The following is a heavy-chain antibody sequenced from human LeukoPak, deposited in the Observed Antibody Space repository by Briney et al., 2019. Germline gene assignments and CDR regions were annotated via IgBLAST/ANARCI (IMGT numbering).Heavy chain of an antibody. V-gene: IGHV1-18*01. CDR2: IRGYNGNT. D-gene: IGHD3-22*01. J-gene: IGHJ4*02. CDR1: GYNFISYG. CDR3: ARPYYDSSAPPYDY. Sequence: GASVKVSCKASGYNFISYGFSWVRQAPGQGLEWMGWIRGYNGNTNYAQKLQGRVTMTTDTSTSTAYMELRSLGSDDTAVYYCARPYYDSSAPPYDYWGQGTLVTVSS.